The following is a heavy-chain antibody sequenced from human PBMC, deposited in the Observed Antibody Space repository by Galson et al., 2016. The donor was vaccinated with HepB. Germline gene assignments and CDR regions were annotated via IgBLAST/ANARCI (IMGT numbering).Heavy chain of an antibody. CDR1: GYTFTNYY. CDR2: IDPSGGGT. J-gene: IGHJ6*02. V-gene: IGHV1-46*01. CDR3: ARDAFLITIFGVVIDDYYYGVDV. D-gene: IGHD3-3*01. Sequence: SVKVSCKASGYTFTNYYMHWVRQAPGQGLEWMGIIDPSGGGTSYAQNFQGTVTMTRDTSTSTVYMELSSLRSEDTAVYYCARDAFLITIFGVVIDDYYYGVDVWGQGTTVTVSS.